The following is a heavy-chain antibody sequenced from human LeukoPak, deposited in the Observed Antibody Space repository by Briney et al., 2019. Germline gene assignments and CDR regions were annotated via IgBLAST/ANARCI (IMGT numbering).Heavy chain of an antibody. D-gene: IGHD3-3*01. CDR2: IIPIFGTA. V-gene: IGHV1-69*05. CDR3: ARCPHYDFWSGYFDY. CDR1: GGTFSSYA. Sequence: SVKVSCKASGGTFSSYAISWVRQAPGQGLEWMGRIIPIFGTANYAQKFQGRVTITTDESTSTAYMELSSLRSEDTAVYCCARCPHYDFWSGYFDYWGQGTLVTVSS. J-gene: IGHJ4*02.